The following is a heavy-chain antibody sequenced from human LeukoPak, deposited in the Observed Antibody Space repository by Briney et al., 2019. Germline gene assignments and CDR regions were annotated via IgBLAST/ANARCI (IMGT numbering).Heavy chain of an antibody. J-gene: IGHJ5*02. Sequence: GASVKVSCKASGYTFSSYSMHWVRQAPGQSLEWMGYINAVTGNTEYSQRFQGRVTISRDTSASTAYMELSSLRSEDTAMYFCLREGGVPPWTWGQGTLVTVSS. D-gene: IGHD3-16*01. CDR3: LREGGVPPWT. CDR1: GYTFSSYS. CDR2: INAVTGNT. V-gene: IGHV1-3*01.